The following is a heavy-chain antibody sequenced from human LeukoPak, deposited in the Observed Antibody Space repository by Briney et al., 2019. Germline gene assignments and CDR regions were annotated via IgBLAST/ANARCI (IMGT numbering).Heavy chain of an antibody. J-gene: IGHJ4*02. Sequence: MPSETLSLTCTVSIGSISNTRYYWGWIRQPPGKGLEWIGSIYYSGSTYYNPSLKSRVTISVDTSKKQFSLKLISVSAADTAVYYCARHDAFGGVIDYFDYWGQGTLVTVSS. CDR3: ARHDAFGGVIDYFDY. CDR1: IGSISNTRYY. D-gene: IGHD3-16*02. V-gene: IGHV4-39*01. CDR2: IYYSGST.